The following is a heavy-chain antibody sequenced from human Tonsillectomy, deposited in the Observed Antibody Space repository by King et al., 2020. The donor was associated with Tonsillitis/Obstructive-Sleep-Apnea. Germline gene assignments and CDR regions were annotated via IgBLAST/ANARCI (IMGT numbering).Heavy chain of an antibody. V-gene: IGHV1-2*02. CDR2: INPDSGGT. Sequence: QLVQSGAEVKKPGASVKVSCKASAYTFTDYYIHWVRQAPGQGLEWMGWINPDSGGTNFARTFQGRVTMTRHTSTSTAYMELSSLRSGDTAVYYCARGLGTGAYWYFDLWGRGTLVTVSS. CDR3: ARGLGTGAYWYFDL. D-gene: IGHD6-13*01. CDR1: AYTFTDYY. J-gene: IGHJ2*01.